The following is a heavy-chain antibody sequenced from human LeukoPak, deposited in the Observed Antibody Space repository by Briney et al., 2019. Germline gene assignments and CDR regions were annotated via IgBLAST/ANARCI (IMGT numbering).Heavy chain of an antibody. CDR2: IYPSGST. D-gene: IGHD1-26*01. Sequence: PSETLSLTCTVSGGSISSYFWNWIRQPAGKGLEWIGRIYPSGSTNYSPSLKNRVTMSRDTSTNQFFLKLNSMTAADTAVYYCARGWEANLDVWDKGTTVTVSS. CDR3: ARGWEANLDV. CDR1: GGSISSYF. V-gene: IGHV4-4*07. J-gene: IGHJ6*04.